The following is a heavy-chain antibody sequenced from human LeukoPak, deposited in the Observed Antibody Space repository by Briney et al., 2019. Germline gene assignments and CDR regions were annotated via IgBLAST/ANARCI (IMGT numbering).Heavy chain of an antibody. CDR2: IIPILGIA. V-gene: IGHV1-69*02. CDR3: ARGSDITVYAFDI. D-gene: IGHD3-10*01. J-gene: IGHJ3*02. CDR1: GGTFISYT. Sequence: SVKVSCKASGGTFISYTISWVRQAPGQGLEWMGRIIPILGIANYAQKFQGRVTITADKSTSTAYMELSSLRSEDTAVYYCARGSDITVYAFDIWGQGTMVTVSS.